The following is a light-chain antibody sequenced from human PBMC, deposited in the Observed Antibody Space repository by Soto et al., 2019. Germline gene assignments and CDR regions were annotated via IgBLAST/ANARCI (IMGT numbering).Light chain of an antibody. CDR2: DVS. V-gene: IGLV2-14*01. J-gene: IGLJ2*01. CDR1: SSDVGGYNY. CDR3: SSYTGTHTLVI. Sequence: QSALTQPASVSGSPGQSITISCTGTSSDVGGYNYVSWYQQHPGKAPKLMIYDVSNRPSGVSNRFSGSKSGNTASLTISGRQAEDEADYYCSSYTGTHTLVIFGGGTKLTVL.